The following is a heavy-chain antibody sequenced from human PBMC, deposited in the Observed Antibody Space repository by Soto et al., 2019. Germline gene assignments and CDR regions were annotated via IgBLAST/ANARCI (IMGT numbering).Heavy chain of an antibody. V-gene: IGHV1-58*01. J-gene: IGHJ6*02. CDR3: AAEPLAPAMETSNYYYYGMDV. CDR1: RVSFTSCS. CDR2: IVVGSGNT. Sequence: SVKVSCEASRVSFTSCSGQWLQQSRGKRLEWIGWIVVGSGNTNYAQKFQERVTITRDMSTSTAYMELSSLRSEDTAVYYCAAEPLAPAMETSNYYYYGMDVRGQGTTVTVSS. D-gene: IGHD5-18*01.